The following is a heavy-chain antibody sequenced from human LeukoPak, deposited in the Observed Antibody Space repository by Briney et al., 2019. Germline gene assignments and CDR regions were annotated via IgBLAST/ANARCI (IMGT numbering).Heavy chain of an antibody. CDR1: GFTFSSCW. CDR2: IKQDGSEK. CDR3: ARVDYGSGSYFDY. V-gene: IGHV3-7*01. D-gene: IGHD3-10*01. J-gene: IGHJ4*02. Sequence: GSLRLSCAASGFTFSSCWMSWVRQAPGKGLEWVANIKQDGSEKYYVDSVKGRFTISRDNAKNSLYLQMNSLRAEDTAVYYCARVDYGSGSYFDYWGQGTLVTVSS.